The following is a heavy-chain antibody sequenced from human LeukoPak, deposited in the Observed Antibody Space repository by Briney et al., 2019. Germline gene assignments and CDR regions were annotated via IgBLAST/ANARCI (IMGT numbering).Heavy chain of an antibody. CDR2: INHSGST. J-gene: IGHJ4*02. CDR3: ARNGGTYYDFWSGYYQVLHFGY. CDR1: GGSFSGYY. Sequence: SETLSLTCAVYGGSFSGYYWSWIRQPPGKGLEWIGEINHSGSTNYNPSLKSRVTISVDTSKNQFSLKLSSVTAADTAVYYCARNGGTYYDFWSGYYQVLHFGYWGQGTLVTVSS. D-gene: IGHD3-3*01. V-gene: IGHV4-34*01.